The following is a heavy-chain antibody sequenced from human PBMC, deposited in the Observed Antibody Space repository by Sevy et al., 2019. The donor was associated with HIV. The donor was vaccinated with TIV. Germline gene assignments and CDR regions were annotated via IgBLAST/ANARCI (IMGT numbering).Heavy chain of an antibody. J-gene: IGHJ4*02. CDR3: AKNTAAAGTGGFDY. V-gene: IGHV3-7*01. CDR2: IKQDGSEK. Sequence: GGSLRLSCAASGFTFSSYWMSWVRQAPGKGLEWVANIKQDGSEKYYVDSVKGRFTISRDNSKNTLYLQMNSLRTEDTALYYCAKNTAAAGTGGFDYWGQGTLVTVSS. D-gene: IGHD6-13*01. CDR1: GFTFSSYW.